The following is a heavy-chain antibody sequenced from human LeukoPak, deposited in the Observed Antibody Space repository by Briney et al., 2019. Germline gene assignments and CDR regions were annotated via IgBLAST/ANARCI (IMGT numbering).Heavy chain of an antibody. CDR3: ASTPLYYYDSSGYYGH. CDR1: GGSISSSSYY. J-gene: IGHJ4*02. D-gene: IGHD3-22*01. Sequence: SETLSLTCTVSGGSISSSSYYWGWIRQPPGKGLEWIGSIYYSGSTYYNPSLKSRVTISVDTSNNQFSLKLSSVTAADTAVYFCASTPLYYYDSSGYYGHWGQGTLVTVSS. V-gene: IGHV4-39*07. CDR2: IYYSGST.